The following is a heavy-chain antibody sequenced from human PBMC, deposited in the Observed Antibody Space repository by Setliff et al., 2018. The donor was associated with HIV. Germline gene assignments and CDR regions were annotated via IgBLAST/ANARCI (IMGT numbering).Heavy chain of an antibody. J-gene: IGHJ4*02. V-gene: IGHV4-34*12. CDR2: IIHVGST. CDR1: GTSFNDYF. CDR3: ARGLSLYDPGGFDY. D-gene: IGHD3-22*01. Sequence: NPSETLSLTCAVYGTSFNDYFWTWIRQSPGKGLQWIGEIIHVGSTKYNSPFKSRATISVDTSKNQFSLKLSSVTAADTAVYYCARGLSLYDPGGFDYWGQGTLVTVSS.